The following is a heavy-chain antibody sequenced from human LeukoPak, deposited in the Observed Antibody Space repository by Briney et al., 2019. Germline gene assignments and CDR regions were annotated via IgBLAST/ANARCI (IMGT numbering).Heavy chain of an antibody. CDR3: ATWRTAKTGFDY. Sequence: SETLSLTCTVSGGSIRSSNYYWDWIRQPPGRGLEWIGSSYYSGSPSYNPSLQSLVTISVDTSKNQFSLRLSSVPAADTAVYYCATWRTAKTGFDYWGQGTLVTVSS. CDR2: SYYSGSP. D-gene: IGHD1-1*01. CDR1: GGSIRSSNYY. V-gene: IGHV4-39*01. J-gene: IGHJ4*02.